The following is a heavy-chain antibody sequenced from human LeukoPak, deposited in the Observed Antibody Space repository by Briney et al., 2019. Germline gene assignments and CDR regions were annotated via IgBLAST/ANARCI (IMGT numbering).Heavy chain of an antibody. CDR1: GGTFSSYA. CDR2: IIPIFGTA. V-gene: IGHV1-69*01. J-gene: IGHJ4*02. CDR3: TGGPYYYDSSGPKFDY. D-gene: IGHD3-22*01. Sequence: SVTVSCKASGGTFSSYAISWVRQAPGQGLEWMGGIIPIFGTANYAQKFQGRVTITADESTSTAYMELSSLRSEDTAVYYCTGGPYYYDSSGPKFDYWGEGTLVTASS.